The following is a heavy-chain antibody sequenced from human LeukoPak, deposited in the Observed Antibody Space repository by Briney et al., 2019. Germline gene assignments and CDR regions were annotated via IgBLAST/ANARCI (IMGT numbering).Heavy chain of an antibody. CDR2: LYSDGNT. D-gene: IGHD1-14*01. J-gene: IGHJ4*02. V-gene: IGHV3-53*01. CDR3: ARGVEPLAANTLAY. CDR1: GFTVITND. Sequence: GGSLRLSCAASGFTVITNDMTRHPQAPGKGRVGVSVLYSDGNTKYEDSVQGRFTISRDNSTNTLYLEMNSLSPDDKAVYYCARGVEPLAANTLAYWGQGTLVTVSS.